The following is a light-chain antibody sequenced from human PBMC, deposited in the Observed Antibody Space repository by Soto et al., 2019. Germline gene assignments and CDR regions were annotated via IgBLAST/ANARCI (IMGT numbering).Light chain of an antibody. J-gene: IGKJ1*01. CDR2: DAS. V-gene: IGKV3-20*01. CDR1: QSVSSY. CDR3: HQYGSSPTT. Sequence: EIVLTQSPATLSLSPGERATLSCRASQSVSSYLAWYQQKPGQAPRLLIYDASNRATGIPARFSGSGSGTDFSLTISRLEPEDFAVYYCHQYGSSPTTLGQGTKVDI.